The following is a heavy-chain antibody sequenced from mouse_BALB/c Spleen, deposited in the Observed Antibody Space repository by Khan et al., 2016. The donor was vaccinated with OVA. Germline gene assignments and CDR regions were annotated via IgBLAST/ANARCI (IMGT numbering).Heavy chain of an antibody. Sequence: EVKLLESGPELVKPGASVKISCKASGYSFTGYFMNWVMQSPGKSLEWIGRINPHIGETFYNQKFKGKATLTVDASSSTAHMELRSLASEDSAVYYCARIYRSDFDYWGQGTTLTVSS. V-gene: IGHV1-20*02. D-gene: IGHD1-1*01. CDR1: GYSFTGYF. CDR2: INPHIGET. CDR3: ARIYRSDFDY. J-gene: IGHJ2*01.